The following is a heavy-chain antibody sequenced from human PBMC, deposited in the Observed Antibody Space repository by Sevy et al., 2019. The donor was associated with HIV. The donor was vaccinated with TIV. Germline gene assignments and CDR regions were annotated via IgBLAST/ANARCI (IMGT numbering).Heavy chain of an antibody. J-gene: IGHJ5*02. D-gene: IGHD2-15*01. CDR3: VRGAAKSFGGGFDP. CDR1: GGSVSSGSYY. CDR2: IYYSGST. V-gene: IGHV4-61*01. Sequence: TLSLTCTVSGGSVSSGSYYWSWIRQPPGKGLEWIGYIYYSGSTNYNPSFKSRVTISVDTSRNQFDLKLSAVTAADTAVYYCVRGAAKSFGGGFDPWGQGTLVTVSS.